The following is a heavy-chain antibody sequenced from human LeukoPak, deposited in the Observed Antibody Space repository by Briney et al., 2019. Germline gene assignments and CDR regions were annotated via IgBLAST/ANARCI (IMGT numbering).Heavy chain of an antibody. Sequence: GGSLRLSCAASGFTFSSYWMHWVRQAPGKGLVWVSRINRDESSTSYADSVKGRFAISRDNSKNTLYLEMNSLLSEDTAVYYCASVKWGCGSSGYYCENDAFDIWGQGTMVTVSS. CDR3: ASVKWGCGSSGYYCENDAFDI. J-gene: IGHJ3*02. D-gene: IGHD3-22*01. V-gene: IGHV3-74*01. CDR2: INRDESST. CDR1: GFTFSSYW.